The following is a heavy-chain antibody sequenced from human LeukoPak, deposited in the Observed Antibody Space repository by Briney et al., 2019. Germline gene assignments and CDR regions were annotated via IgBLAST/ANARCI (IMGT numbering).Heavy chain of an antibody. J-gene: IGHJ4*02. Sequence: GGSLRLSCAASGFTFSSYSMNWVRQAPGKGLEWVSSISSSSSYIYYADSVKGRFTISRDNAKNSLYLQMNSLRAEDTAVYYCAKIPQSYCGGDCSHFDYWGQGTLVTVSS. CDR1: GFTFSSYS. V-gene: IGHV3-21*01. CDR3: AKIPQSYCGGDCSHFDY. CDR2: ISSSSSYI. D-gene: IGHD2-21*02.